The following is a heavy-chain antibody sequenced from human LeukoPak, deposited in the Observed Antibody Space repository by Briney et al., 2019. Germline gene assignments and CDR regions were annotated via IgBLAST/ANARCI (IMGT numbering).Heavy chain of an antibody. V-gene: IGHV3-23*01. CDR2: ISGSGGSR. CDR3: AELGITMIGGV. D-gene: IGHD3-10*02. CDR1: GFTFSSYG. J-gene: IGHJ6*04. Sequence: SGGTLRLSCAASGFTFSSYGMSWVRQAPGKGLEWVSAISGSGGSRYYADSVKGRFTISRDNSKNTLYLQMNSLRAEDTAVYYCAELGITMIGGVWGKGTTVTISS.